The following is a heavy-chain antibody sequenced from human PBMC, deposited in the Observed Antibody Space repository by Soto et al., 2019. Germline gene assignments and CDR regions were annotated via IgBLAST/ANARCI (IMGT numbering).Heavy chain of an antibody. CDR1: GFTFVMYA. V-gene: IGHV1-3*01. CDR2: INAGNGHT. CDR3: ARAGWFAEGYFDF. Sequence: ASVKVSCKASGFTFVMYAIHWVRQAPGQGLEWMAWINAGNGHTTYSQKFQGRVTITRDTSARTVYMELRSPRFEDTATYYCARAGWFAEGYFDFWGQGTPVTVSS. J-gene: IGHJ4*02. D-gene: IGHD3-10*01.